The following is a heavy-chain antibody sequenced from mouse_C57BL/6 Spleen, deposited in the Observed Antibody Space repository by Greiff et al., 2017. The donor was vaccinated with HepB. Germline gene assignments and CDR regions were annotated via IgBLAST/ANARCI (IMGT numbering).Heavy chain of an antibody. V-gene: IGHV1-66*01. CDR1: GYSFTSYY. CDR3: ALYDYGFDY. Sequence: QVQLKQSGPELVKPGASVKISCKASGYSFTSYYIHWVKQRPGQGLEWIGWIYPGSGNTKYNEKFKGKATLTADTSSSTAYMQLSSLTSEDSAVYYCALYDYGFDYWGQGTTLTVSS. D-gene: IGHD2-4*01. J-gene: IGHJ2*01. CDR2: IYPGSGNT.